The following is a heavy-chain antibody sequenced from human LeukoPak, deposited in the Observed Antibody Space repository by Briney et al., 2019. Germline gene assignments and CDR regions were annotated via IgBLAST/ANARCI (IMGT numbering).Heavy chain of an antibody. CDR1: GFSFSSYA. CDR3: AKDHRVVAATPVGRFDY. CDR2: ISGSGGST. Sequence: QSGGSLRLSCAASGFSFSSYAMSWVRQAPGKGLEWVSAISGSGGSTYYADSVKGRFTISRDNSKNTLYLQMNSLRAEDTAVYYCAKDHRVVAATPVGRFDYWGQGTLVTVSS. V-gene: IGHV3-23*01. J-gene: IGHJ4*02. D-gene: IGHD2-15*01.